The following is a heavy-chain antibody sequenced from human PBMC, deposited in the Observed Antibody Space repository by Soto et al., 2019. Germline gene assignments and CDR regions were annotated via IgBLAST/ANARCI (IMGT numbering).Heavy chain of an antibody. CDR3: ARLGEYYDSSGNLFDY. V-gene: IGHV1-18*01. CDR2: ISAYNGNT. CDR1: GYTFTSYG. J-gene: IGHJ4*02. Sequence: GASVKVCKASGYTFTSYGISWVRQAPGQGLEWMGWISAYNGNTNYAQKLQGRVTMTTDTSTSTAYMELRSLRSDDTAVYYCARLGEYYDSSGNLFDYWGQGTLVTVSS. D-gene: IGHD3-22*01.